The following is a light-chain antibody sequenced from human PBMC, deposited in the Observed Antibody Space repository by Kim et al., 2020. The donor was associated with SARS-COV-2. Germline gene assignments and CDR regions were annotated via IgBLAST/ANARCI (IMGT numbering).Light chain of an antibody. CDR3: CSYAGSYV. J-gene: IGLJ1*01. CDR2: DVS. V-gene: IGLV2-11*01. CDR1: SSDVEGYTY. Sequence: SPGQSVTTCCTGTSSDVEGYTYVSWYQQPPAKAPKLMFYDVSKRPSGVPDRFSGSKSGNTASLTISGLQAEDEADYYCCSYAGSYVFGTGTKVTVL.